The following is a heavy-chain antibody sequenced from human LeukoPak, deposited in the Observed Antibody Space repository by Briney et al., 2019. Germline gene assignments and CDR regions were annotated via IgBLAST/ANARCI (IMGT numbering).Heavy chain of an antibody. CDR1: GFTFSSYG. V-gene: IGHV3-33*01. CDR2: IWYDGSNK. CDR3: ARDSCSGYGNNWFDP. J-gene: IGHJ5*02. D-gene: IGHD5-12*01. Sequence: PGGSLRLSCAASGFTFSSYGMHWVRQAPGKGLEWVAVIWYDGSNKYYADSVKGRFTISRDNSKNTLYLQMNSLRAEDTAVYYCARDSCSGYGNNWFDPWGQGTLVTVSS.